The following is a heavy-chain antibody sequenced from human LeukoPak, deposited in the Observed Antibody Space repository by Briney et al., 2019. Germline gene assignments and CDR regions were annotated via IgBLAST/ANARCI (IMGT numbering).Heavy chain of an antibody. CDR2: ISGSGGST. CDR1: GFTFYSYW. CDR3: ANGGILRGNGDY. D-gene: IGHD3-16*01. V-gene: IGHV3-23*01. Sequence: PGGSLRLSCAGSGFTFYSYWMRWVRQAPGKGLVWVSAISGSGGSTYYAGSVKGRFTISIDNSKNTLYLQMNSLRAEDTAVYYCANGGILRGNGDYWGQGTLVTVSS. J-gene: IGHJ4*02.